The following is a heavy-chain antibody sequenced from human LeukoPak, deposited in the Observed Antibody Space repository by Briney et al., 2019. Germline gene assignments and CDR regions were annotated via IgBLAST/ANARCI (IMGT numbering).Heavy chain of an antibody. Sequence: PGGSLRLSCAASGFTFSSYAMSWVRQAPGKGLEWVSAIRGSGGSTYYADSVKGRFTISRDNSKNTLYLQMNSLRAEDTAVYYCAKVGFGELPQERIDYWGQGTLVTVSS. CDR1: GFTFSSYA. V-gene: IGHV3-23*01. CDR3: AKVGFGELPQERIDY. CDR2: IRGSGGST. D-gene: IGHD3-10*01. J-gene: IGHJ4*02.